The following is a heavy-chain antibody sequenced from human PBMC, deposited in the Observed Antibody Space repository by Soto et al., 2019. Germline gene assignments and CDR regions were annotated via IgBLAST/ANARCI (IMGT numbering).Heavy chain of an antibody. J-gene: IGHJ4*02. V-gene: IGHV3-7*01. CDR3: ARDRPGYSSGQEGEAD. CDR1: GFTFSSYW. CDR2: IKQDGSEK. D-gene: IGHD6-19*01. Sequence: GGSLRLSCAASGFTFSSYWMSWVRQAPGKGLEWVANIKQDGSEKYYVDSVKGRFTISRDNAKNSLYLQMNSLRAEDTAVYYCARDRPGYSSGQEGEADWGQGTLVTVSS.